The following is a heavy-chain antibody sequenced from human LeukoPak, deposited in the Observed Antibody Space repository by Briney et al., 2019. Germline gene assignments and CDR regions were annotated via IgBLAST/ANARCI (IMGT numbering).Heavy chain of an antibody. CDR2: VSSGDSIM. Sequence: PGGCLRLSCAVSGFTFSDYYMSWIRQAPGKGLEWVSYVSSGDSIMYYADSVKGRFTISRDNAKNSLYLQMNSLRAEDTAVYYCARGGNHYRISGYYYSDYWGQGTLVTVSS. CDR3: ARGGNHYRISGYYYSDY. J-gene: IGHJ4*02. V-gene: IGHV3-11*01. CDR1: GFTFSDYY. D-gene: IGHD3-22*01.